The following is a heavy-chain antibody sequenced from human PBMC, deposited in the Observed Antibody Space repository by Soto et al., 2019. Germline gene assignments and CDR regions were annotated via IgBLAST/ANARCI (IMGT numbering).Heavy chain of an antibody. CDR3: ARERSAAGTGGLDP. CDR2: MNPNSGNT. V-gene: IGHV1-8*01. D-gene: IGHD6-13*01. J-gene: IGHJ5*02. Sequence: QVQLVQSGAEVKKPGASVKVSCKASGSTFTSYDINWVRQATGQGLEWMGWMNPNSGNTGYAQKFQGRVTRTRNTSMSPAYMELSSLRSEDTAVYSCARERSAAGTGGLDPWGQGTLVTVSS. CDR1: GSTFTSYD.